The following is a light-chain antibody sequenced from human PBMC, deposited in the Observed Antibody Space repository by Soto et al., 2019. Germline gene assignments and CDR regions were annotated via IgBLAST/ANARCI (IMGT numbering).Light chain of an antibody. J-gene: IGLJ1*01. CDR3: TSYVGSNSYV. Sequence: QSALTQPPSASGSPGQSVTISCTGTSSDVGGYNYVSWYQQHPGKAPKLMIYAVTKRPSGVPDRFSGSKSGNTASLTVSGLQAEDEADYYCTSYVGSNSYVFGTGTKLTVL. CDR2: AVT. V-gene: IGLV2-8*01. CDR1: SSDVGGYNY.